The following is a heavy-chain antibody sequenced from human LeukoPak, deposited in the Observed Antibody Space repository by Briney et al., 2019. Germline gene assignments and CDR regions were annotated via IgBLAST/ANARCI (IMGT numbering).Heavy chain of an antibody. D-gene: IGHD3-10*01. CDR2: IKSKTDGETT. J-gene: IGHJ4*02. V-gene: IGHV3-15*01. CDR3: TTVLWFGELLSGY. CDR1: GFTFTYAW. Sequence: GGSLRLSCAASGFTFTYAWMSWVRQAPGKGPELVGRIKSKTDGETTDYAAPVKGRFTISRDDSKNTLYLQMNSLRTEDTAVYYCTTVLWFGELLSGYWGQGTLVTVSS.